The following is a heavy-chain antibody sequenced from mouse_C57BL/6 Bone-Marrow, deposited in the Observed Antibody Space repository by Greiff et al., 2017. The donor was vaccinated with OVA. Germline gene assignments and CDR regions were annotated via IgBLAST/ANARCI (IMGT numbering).Heavy chain of an antibody. CDR3: ARPLYYSHYIDY. V-gene: IGHV1-26*01. CDR1: GYTFTDYY. Sequence: VQLQQSGPELVKPGASVKISCKASGYTFTDYYMNWVKQSHGKSLEWIGDINPNNGGTSYNQKFKGKATLTVDKSSSTAYMELRSLTSEDSAVYYCARPLYYSHYIDYWGQGTTLPVSS. J-gene: IGHJ2*01. CDR2: INPNNGGT. D-gene: IGHD2-12*01.